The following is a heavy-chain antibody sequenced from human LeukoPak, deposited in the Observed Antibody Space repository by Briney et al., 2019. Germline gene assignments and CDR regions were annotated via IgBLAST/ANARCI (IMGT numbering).Heavy chain of an antibody. CDR1: GGSIRSFF. CDR2: IYHTGST. J-gene: IGHJ4*02. V-gene: IGHV4-59*08. CDR3: ASGAYYGVLTRYYSFDY. D-gene: IGHD3-9*01. Sequence: SETLSLTCTVSGGSIRSFFWSWLRQPPGKPLEWLGHIYHTGSTNYNPSFKSRLTTSLDTSKNHFSLKLTSVTAADTAFYYCASGAYYGVLTRYYSFDYWGQGTLVTVSS.